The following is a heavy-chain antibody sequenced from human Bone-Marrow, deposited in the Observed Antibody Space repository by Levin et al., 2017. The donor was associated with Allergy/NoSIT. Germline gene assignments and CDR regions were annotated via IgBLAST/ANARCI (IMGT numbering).Heavy chain of an antibody. CDR3: AKLQGGYNPFDY. D-gene: IGHD5-24*01. CDR2: IYPGDSET. Sequence: ASVKVSCKGSGYRFTTYWIGWVRQMPGKGLEWMGIIYPGDSETRYSPSFQGQVTISADKSISTAYLQWSSLKASDTAMYYCAKLQGGYNPFDYWGQGTLVTVSS. CDR1: GYRFTTYW. J-gene: IGHJ4*02. V-gene: IGHV5-51*01.